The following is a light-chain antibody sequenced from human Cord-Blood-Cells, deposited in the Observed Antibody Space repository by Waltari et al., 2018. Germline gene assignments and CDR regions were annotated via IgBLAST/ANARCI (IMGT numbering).Light chain of an antibody. Sequence: QSALTQPASVSGSPGQSITISFTGTSSDVGGYNYVSWYQQHPGKAPKLMIYDVSNRPSGVSNRFSGSKSGNTASLTISGLQAEDEADYYCSSYTSSSTYVFRTGTKVTVL. J-gene: IGLJ1*01. V-gene: IGLV2-14*01. CDR2: DVS. CDR3: SSYTSSSTYV. CDR1: SSDVGGYNY.